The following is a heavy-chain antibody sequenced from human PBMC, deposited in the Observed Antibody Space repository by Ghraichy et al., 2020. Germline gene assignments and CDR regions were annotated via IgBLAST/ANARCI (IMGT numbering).Heavy chain of an antibody. J-gene: IGHJ4*02. CDR3: ARAFGGQNSYGYSFFDY. CDR1: GGTFSSYA. Sequence: SVKVSCKASGGTFSSYAISWVRQAPGQGLEWMGGIIPIFGTANYAQKFQGRVTITADESTSTAYMELSSLRSEDTAVYYCARAFGGQNSYGYSFFDYWGQGTLVTVSS. D-gene: IGHD5-18*01. CDR2: IIPIFGTA. V-gene: IGHV1-69*13.